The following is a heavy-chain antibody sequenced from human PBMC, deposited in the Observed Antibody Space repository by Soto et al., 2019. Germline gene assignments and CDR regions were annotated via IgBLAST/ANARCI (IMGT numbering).Heavy chain of an antibody. CDR2: INSDGSST. V-gene: IGHV3-74*01. J-gene: IGHJ4*02. CDR1: GFTFSSYW. CDR3: AREGIAVADLDY. Sequence: EVQLVESGGGLVQPGESLRLSCAASGFTFSSYWMHWVRQAPGKGLVWVSRINSDGSSTTYADSVKGRFTISRDNAKNTLYLQMNSLIADDTAVYYCAREGIAVADLDYWGQGTLVTVSS. D-gene: IGHD6-19*01.